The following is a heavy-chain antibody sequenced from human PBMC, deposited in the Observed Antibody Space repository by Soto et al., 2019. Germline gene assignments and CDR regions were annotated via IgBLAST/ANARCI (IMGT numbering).Heavy chain of an antibody. CDR2: IYWDDDK. CDR1: GFSLSTDGEG. D-gene: IGHD3-3*01. V-gene: IGHV2-5*02. J-gene: IGHJ4*02. CDR3: AHRRSVARIFDY. Sequence: QITLKESGPTLVKPIQTLTLTCTFSGFSLSTDGEGVGWIRQPPGKALEWLALIYWDDDKRYSPSLKSRLTVTKDTSRNQVVLTMTNMDPVDTATYYCAHRRSVARIFDYWCQGTLVTVSS.